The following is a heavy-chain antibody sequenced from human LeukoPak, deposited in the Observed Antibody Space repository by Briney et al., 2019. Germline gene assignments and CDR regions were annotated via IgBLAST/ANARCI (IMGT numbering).Heavy chain of an antibody. CDR3: ARRNILTEGEAFDI. Sequence: SETLSLTCTVSGGSISSYYWTWVRQPPGKGLEWIGYIYNSRSTNYNPSLKSRVTISVDTSKNQFSLKLNSVTAADTAVYYCARRNILTEGEAFDIWGQGTMVTVSS. CDR2: IYNSRST. CDR1: GGSISSYY. D-gene: IGHD3-9*01. V-gene: IGHV4-59*08. J-gene: IGHJ3*02.